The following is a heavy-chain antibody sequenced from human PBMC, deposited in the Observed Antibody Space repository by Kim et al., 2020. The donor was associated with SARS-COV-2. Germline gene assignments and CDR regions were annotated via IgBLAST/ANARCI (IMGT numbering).Heavy chain of an antibody. D-gene: IGHD6-13*01. CDR3: ARVQYSSSWGDY. CDR1: GGSISSSSYY. V-gene: IGHV4-39*07. Sequence: SETLSLTCAVSGGSISSSSYYWGWIRQPPGKGLEWIGSIYYSGSTYYNPSLKSRVTISVDTSKNQFSLKLSSVTAADTAVYYCARVQYSSSWGDYWGQGT. J-gene: IGHJ4*02. CDR2: IYYSGST.